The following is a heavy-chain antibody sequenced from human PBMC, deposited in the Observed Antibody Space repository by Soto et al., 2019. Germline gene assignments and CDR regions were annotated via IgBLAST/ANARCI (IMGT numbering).Heavy chain of an antibody. Sequence: ASVKVSCKASGNILSEPSMHWVRQAPGKGLEWMGGFDPGDGEIIYAQKFQDRVTMTEDTSTKTAHMELRSLRFDDTAVYYCTTPLYGGNPGRAVFDIWGQGTMVTVSS. CDR3: TTPLYGGNPGRAVFDI. V-gene: IGHV1-24*01. J-gene: IGHJ3*02. D-gene: IGHD4-17*01. CDR1: GNILSEPS. CDR2: FDPGDGEI.